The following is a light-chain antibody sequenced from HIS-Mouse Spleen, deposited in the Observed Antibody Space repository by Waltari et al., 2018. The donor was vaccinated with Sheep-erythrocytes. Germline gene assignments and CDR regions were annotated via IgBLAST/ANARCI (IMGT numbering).Light chain of an antibody. CDR1: TLGDKY. J-gene: IGLJ2*01. CDR2: QDS. V-gene: IGLV3-1*01. CDR3: QAWDSSTAV. Sequence: SYELTQPPSVSVSPGQTASITCSGDTLGDKYACWYQQKPGQSPVLGIYQDSKRPSGIPERFSGSNSGNTATLTISGTQAMDEADYYCQAWDSSTAVFGGGTKLTVL.